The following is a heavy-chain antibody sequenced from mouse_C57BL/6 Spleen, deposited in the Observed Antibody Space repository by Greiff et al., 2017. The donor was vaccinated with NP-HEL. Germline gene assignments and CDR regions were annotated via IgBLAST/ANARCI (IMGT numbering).Heavy chain of an antibody. V-gene: IGHV5-17*01. CDR2: ISSGSSTI. CDR3: ARVTTVVANFDY. D-gene: IGHD1-1*01. Sequence: EVKLMESGGGLVKPGGSLKLSCAASGFTFSDYGMHWVRQAPEKGLEWVAYISSGSSTIYYADTVKGRFTISRDNAKNTLFLQMTSLRSEDTAMYYCARVTTVVANFDYWGQGTTLTVSS. J-gene: IGHJ2*01. CDR1: GFTFSDYG.